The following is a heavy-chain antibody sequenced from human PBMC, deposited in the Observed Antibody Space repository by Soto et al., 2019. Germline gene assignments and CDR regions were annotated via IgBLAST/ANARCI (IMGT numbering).Heavy chain of an antibody. CDR1: GGTFSSYA. V-gene: IGHV1-69*13. D-gene: IGHD6-6*01. Sequence: SVKVSCKASGGTFSSYAISWVRQAPGQGLEWMGGIIPIFGTANYAQKFQGRVTITADESTSTAYMELSSLRSEDTAVYYCATDRIAARFGILYGMDVWGQGTTVTVSS. CDR3: ATDRIAARFGILYGMDV. CDR2: IIPIFGTA. J-gene: IGHJ6*02.